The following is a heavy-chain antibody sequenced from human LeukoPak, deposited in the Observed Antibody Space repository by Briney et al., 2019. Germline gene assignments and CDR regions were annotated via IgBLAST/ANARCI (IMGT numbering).Heavy chain of an antibody. CDR1: GGTFSSYA. D-gene: IGHD2-2*01. Sequence: SVKVSCKASGGTFSSYAISWVRQAPGQGLEWMGGIIPIFGTANYAQKFQGRVTLTADESTSTAYMELSSLRSEDTAVYYCASNDIVVVPAAAYNWFDPWGQGTLVTVSS. V-gene: IGHV1-69*13. CDR3: ASNDIVVVPAAAYNWFDP. J-gene: IGHJ5*02. CDR2: IIPIFGTA.